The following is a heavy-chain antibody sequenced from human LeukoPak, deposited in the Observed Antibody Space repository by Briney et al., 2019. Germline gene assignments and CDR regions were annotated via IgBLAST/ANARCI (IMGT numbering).Heavy chain of an antibody. J-gene: IGHJ6*03. D-gene: IGHD3-3*01. CDR2: INHSGST. V-gene: IGHV4-34*01. CDR1: GGSFSGYY. CDR3: ARAVRKVLRFLEWPGYMDV. Sequence: PSETLSLTCALYGGSFSGYYWSWIRQPPGKGLEWIGEINHSGSTNYNPSLKSRVTISVDTSKNQFSLKLSSVTAADTAVYYCARAVRKVLRFLEWPGYMDVWGKGTTVTVSS.